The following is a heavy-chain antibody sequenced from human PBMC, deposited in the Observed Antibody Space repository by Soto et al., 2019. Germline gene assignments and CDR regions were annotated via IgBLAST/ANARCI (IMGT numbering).Heavy chain of an antibody. V-gene: IGHV3-30*18. CDR3: AKGRITMIAPGMDV. CDR1: GFTFSSYG. Sequence: GGSLRLSCAASGFTFSSYGMHWVRQAPGKGLEWVAVISYDGSNKYYADSVKGRFTISRDNSKNTLYLQMNSLRAEDTAVYYSAKGRITMIAPGMDVWGQGTTVTVSS. CDR2: ISYDGSNK. J-gene: IGHJ6*02. D-gene: IGHD3-22*01.